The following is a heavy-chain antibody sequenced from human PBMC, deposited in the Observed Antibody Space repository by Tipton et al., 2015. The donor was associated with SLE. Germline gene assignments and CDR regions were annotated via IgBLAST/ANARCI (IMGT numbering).Heavy chain of an antibody. V-gene: IGHV1-69*01. J-gene: IGHJ3*02. D-gene: IGHD3-16*01. Sequence: QVQLVQSGAEVKKPGSAVKVACKTSGDTLRTYAFSWVRQAPGQGLEWMGGIIPILVTTNYAQKFQGRVTITADESTRTAYMELSSLKSEDTAVYYCARRGEGYAFDIWGQGTMVTVSS. CDR3: ARRGEGYAFDI. CDR1: GDTLRTYA. CDR2: IIPILVTT.